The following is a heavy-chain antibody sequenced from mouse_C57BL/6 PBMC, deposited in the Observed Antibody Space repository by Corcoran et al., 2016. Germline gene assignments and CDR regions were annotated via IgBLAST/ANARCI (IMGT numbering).Heavy chain of an antibody. V-gene: IGHV9-3*01. Sequence: QIQLVQSGPELKKPGEPVKISCKASGYTFTTYGMSWVKQAPGKGLKWMGWINTYSGVPTYADDFKGRFAFSLETSASTAYLQINNLKNEDTATYFCARGGYSNLAGFAYWGQGTLVTVSA. D-gene: IGHD2-5*01. CDR3: ARGGYSNLAGFAY. CDR2: INTYSGVP. CDR1: GYTFTTYG. J-gene: IGHJ3*01.